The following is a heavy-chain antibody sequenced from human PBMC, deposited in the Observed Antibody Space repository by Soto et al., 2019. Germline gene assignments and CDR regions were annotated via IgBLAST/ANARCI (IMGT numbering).Heavy chain of an antibody. Sequence: SETLSLTCTVSGGSISSYYWSWIRQPPGKGLEWIGYIYYSGSTNYNPSLKSRVTISVDTSKNQFSLKLSSVTAADTAVYYCARGKYLTYAFDIWGQGTMVTVSS. CDR2: IYYSGST. CDR3: ARGKYLTYAFDI. J-gene: IGHJ3*02. D-gene: IGHD3-9*01. CDR1: GGSISSYY. V-gene: IGHV4-59*08.